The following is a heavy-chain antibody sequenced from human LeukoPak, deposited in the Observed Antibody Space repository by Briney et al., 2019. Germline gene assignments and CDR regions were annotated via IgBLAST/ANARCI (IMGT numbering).Heavy chain of an antibody. D-gene: IGHD2-2*01. V-gene: IGHV3-7*04. Sequence: GGSLRLSCAASGFTFSSSWMSWVRQAPGKGPEWVANIWRDGSQKNYVDSVRGRFTISRDNAENSLYLQMNSLRAEDTAVYYCARGSTSFDYWGQGTLVTVSS. CDR2: IWRDGSQK. J-gene: IGHJ4*02. CDR1: GFTFSSSW. CDR3: ARGSTSFDY.